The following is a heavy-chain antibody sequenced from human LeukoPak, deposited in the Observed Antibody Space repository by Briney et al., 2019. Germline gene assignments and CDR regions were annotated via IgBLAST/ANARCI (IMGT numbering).Heavy chain of an antibody. V-gene: IGHV3-48*02. J-gene: IGHJ4*02. CDR1: GFTFSRFD. D-gene: IGHD5-24*01. Sequence: PGGSLRLSCAASGFTFSRFDMNWVRQAPGRGLEWVSYISSSPTTTYYADSVKGRFTISRDNAENSLYLQMNSLRDEDTAMLYCVRVGDSYSVNYFDYWGQGTLVTVSS. CDR2: ISSSPTTT. CDR3: VRVGDSYSVNYFDY.